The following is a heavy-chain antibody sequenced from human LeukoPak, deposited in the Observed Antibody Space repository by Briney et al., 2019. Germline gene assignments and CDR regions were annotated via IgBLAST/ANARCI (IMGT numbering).Heavy chain of an antibody. CDR1: GDSISSSVYY. D-gene: IGHD1-7*01. V-gene: IGHV4-39*01. CDR2: IYYSGST. J-gene: IGHJ5*02. Sequence: SETLSLTCTVSGDSISSSVYYWGWIRQPPGKGLEWIGSIYYSGSTYYNPSLKSRVTISVDTSKNQFSLKLSSVTAADTAVYYCARYNWNYGWFDHWGQGTLVTVSS. CDR3: ARYNWNYGWFDH.